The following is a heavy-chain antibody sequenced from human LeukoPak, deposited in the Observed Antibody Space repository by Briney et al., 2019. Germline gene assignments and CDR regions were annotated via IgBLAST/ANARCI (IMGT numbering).Heavy chain of an antibody. Sequence: ASVKVSCKASGYTFTGYYMHWVRQAPGQGLEWMGWINPNSGGTNYAQKFQGRVTMTRDTSISTAYMELSGLRSDDTAVYYCASGYSYGKNWFDPWGQGTLVTVSS. CDR1: GYTFTGYY. CDR2: INPNSGGT. V-gene: IGHV1-2*02. J-gene: IGHJ5*02. D-gene: IGHD5-18*01. CDR3: ASGYSYGKNWFDP.